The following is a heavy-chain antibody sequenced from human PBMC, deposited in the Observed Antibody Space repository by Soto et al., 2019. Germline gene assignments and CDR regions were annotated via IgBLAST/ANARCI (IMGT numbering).Heavy chain of an antibody. Sequence: LRLSCAASGFTVNTYAMSWVRQAPGKGLEWVSTTGISGRTTYYADSVKGRFTVSRDDSKNTLDLQMSSLRAEDTAVYYCATVHNTSRSFNYWGQGALVTVS. V-gene: IGHV3-23*01. CDR2: TGISGRTT. D-gene: IGHD1-20*01. J-gene: IGHJ4*02. CDR1: GFTVNTYA. CDR3: ATVHNTSRSFNY.